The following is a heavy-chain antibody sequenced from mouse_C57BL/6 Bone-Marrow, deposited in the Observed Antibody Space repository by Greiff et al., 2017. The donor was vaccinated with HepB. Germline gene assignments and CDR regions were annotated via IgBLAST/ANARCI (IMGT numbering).Heavy chain of an antibody. D-gene: IGHD1-1*01. J-gene: IGHJ4*01. CDR1: GYTFTDYN. V-gene: IGHV1-18*01. CDR3: ASYYYGSSPYAMDY. CDR2: INPNNGGT. Sequence: VQLQQSGPELVKPGASVKIPCKASGYTFTDYNMDWVKQSHGKSLEWIGDINPNNGGTIYNQKFKGKATLTVDKSSSTAYMELRSLTSEDTAVYYCASYYYGSSPYAMDYWGQGTSVTVSS.